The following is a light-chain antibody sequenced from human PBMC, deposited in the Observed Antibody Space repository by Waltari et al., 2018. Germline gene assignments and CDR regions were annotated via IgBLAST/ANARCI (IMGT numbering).Light chain of an antibody. V-gene: IGKV4-1*01. CDR1: QSVLFSSNNKNY. Sequence: DIVMTQSPDSLAVSLGERATINCKPSQSVLFSSNNKNYLAWYQHKAGQPPKLLIYWASTREFGVPDRFSGSGSGTDFTLTISSLQAEDVAVYYCQQYYMSPSFGGGTKVEIK. J-gene: IGKJ4*01. CDR3: QQYYMSPS. CDR2: WAS.